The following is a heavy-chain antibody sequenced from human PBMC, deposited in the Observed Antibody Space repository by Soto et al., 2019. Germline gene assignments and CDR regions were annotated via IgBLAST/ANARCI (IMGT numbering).Heavy chain of an antibody. D-gene: IGHD1-26*01. CDR2: MNPNSGYT. CDR3: SRVMGSVDY. CDR1: GYIFSNYD. Sequence: QVQLVQSGAEVKKPGTSVRISCKTSGYIFSNYDINWVRQAAGQGLEWMGWMNPNSGYTGSARKFQGRVTMTRDTSMRTDYMELSSLRSEYTAVYYCSRVMGSVDYWGQGTLVTVSS. V-gene: IGHV1-8*01. J-gene: IGHJ4*02.